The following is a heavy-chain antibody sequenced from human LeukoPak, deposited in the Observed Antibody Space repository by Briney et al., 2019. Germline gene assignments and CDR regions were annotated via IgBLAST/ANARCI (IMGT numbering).Heavy chain of an antibody. CDR3: ARVRLCGTTSCYGDFDY. Sequence: SETLSLTCTVSGGSISSSSYYWGWIRQPPGKGLEWIGSIYYSGSTYYNPSLKSRVTILIDTSKNQFSLKLSSVTAADTALYYCARVRLCGTTSCYGDFDYWGQGTLVTVSS. CDR2: IYYSGST. CDR1: GGSISSSSYY. V-gene: IGHV4-39*07. D-gene: IGHD2-21*01. J-gene: IGHJ4*02.